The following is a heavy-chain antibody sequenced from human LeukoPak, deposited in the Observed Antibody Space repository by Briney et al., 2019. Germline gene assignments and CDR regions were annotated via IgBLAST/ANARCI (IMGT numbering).Heavy chain of an antibody. J-gene: IGHJ6*04. V-gene: IGHV1-46*01. Sequence: ASVKVSCKASGYTFTNYYVHWARQAPGQGLEWMGIINPSGGSTSYAEKFQGRVTMTRDTSTSTVYMELSSLRSEDTAVYYCARDLPVYSSGRLHYYYGMDVWGKGTTVTVSS. CDR1: GYTFTNYY. D-gene: IGHD6-19*01. CDR3: ARDLPVYSSGRLHYYYGMDV. CDR2: INPSGGST.